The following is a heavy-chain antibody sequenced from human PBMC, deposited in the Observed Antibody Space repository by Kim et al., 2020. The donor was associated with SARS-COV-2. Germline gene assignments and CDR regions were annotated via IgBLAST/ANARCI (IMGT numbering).Heavy chain of an antibody. J-gene: IGHJ3*02. V-gene: IGHV3-23*01. CDR2: ISGSGGST. Sequence: GGSLRLSCAASGFTFSSYAMSWVRQAPGKGLEWVSAISGSGGSTYYADSVKGRFTISRDNSKNTLYLQMNSLRAEDTAVYYCAKDLTDIVVVVAAGGFDAFDIWGQGTMVTVSS. D-gene: IGHD2-15*01. CDR1: GFTFSSYA. CDR3: AKDLTDIVVVVAAGGFDAFDI.